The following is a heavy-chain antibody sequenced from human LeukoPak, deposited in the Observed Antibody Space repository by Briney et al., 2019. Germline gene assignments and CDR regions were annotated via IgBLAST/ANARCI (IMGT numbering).Heavy chain of an antibody. Sequence: PGGSLRLSCAASGFTFSNAWMSWVRQAPGKGLEWVGRIKSKTDGGTTDYAAPVKGRFTISRDDSKNTLYLQMNSLKTEDTAVYYCTPQWELPYYYYYYMDVWGKGTTVTVSS. V-gene: IGHV3-15*01. CDR3: TPQWELPYYYYYYMDV. D-gene: IGHD1-26*01. CDR1: GFTFSNAW. CDR2: IKSKTDGGTT. J-gene: IGHJ6*03.